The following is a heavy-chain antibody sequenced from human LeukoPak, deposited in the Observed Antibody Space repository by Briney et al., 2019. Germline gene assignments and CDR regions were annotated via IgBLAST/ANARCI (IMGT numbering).Heavy chain of an antibody. J-gene: IGHJ5*01. CDR3: VRDWDHYDFDS. Sequence: GGSLRLSCAASGFTFSNYWIHWVRQAPGKGLVWVSRINPAGNYANYADSVKGRFTISRHNAKNTVYLQMNSLRAEDTALFYCVRDWDHYDFDSWGQGTLVTVSS. CDR1: GFTFSNYW. CDR2: INPAGNYA. V-gene: IGHV3-74*01. D-gene: IGHD3-3*01.